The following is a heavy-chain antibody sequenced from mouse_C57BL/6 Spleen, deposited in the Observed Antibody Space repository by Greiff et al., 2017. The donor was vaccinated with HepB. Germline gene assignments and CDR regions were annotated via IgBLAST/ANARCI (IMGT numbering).Heavy chain of an antibody. J-gene: IGHJ2*01. Sequence: EVKLVESGGGLVQPGGSLKLSCAASGFTFSDYYMYWVRQTPEKRLEWVAYISNGGGSTYYPDTVKGRFTISRDNAKNTLYLQMSRLKSEDTAMYYCARRDDGYSYFDHWDQGTTLTVSS. V-gene: IGHV5-12*01. D-gene: IGHD2-3*01. CDR2: ISNGGGST. CDR1: GFTFSDYY. CDR3: ARRDDGYSYFDH.